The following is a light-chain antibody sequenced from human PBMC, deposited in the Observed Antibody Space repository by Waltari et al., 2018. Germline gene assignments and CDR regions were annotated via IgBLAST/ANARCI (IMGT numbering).Light chain of an antibody. CDR2: GAS. CDR1: QSVGRA. CDR3: QRNDRLPVT. V-gene: IGKV3-20*01. Sequence: CRARQSVGRALIWYQQKPGQAPRLLIYGASTRATGIPDRFSGSGFGTDFSLTISRLEPEDFAVYYCQRNDRLPVTFGQGTKVEIK. J-gene: IGKJ1*01.